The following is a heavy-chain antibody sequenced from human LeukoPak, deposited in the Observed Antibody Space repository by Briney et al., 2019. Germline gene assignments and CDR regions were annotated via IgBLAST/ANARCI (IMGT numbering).Heavy chain of an antibody. Sequence: SETLSLTCTVSGGSISSYYWSWIRQPPGKGLEWIGYIYYGGSTNYNPSLKSRVTISVDTSKNQFSLKLSSVTAADTAVYYCARLLSSWYGDYYYYYGMDVWGQGTTVTVSS. CDR2: IYYGGST. V-gene: IGHV4-59*08. J-gene: IGHJ6*02. CDR3: ARLLSSWYGDYYYYYGMDV. CDR1: GGSISSYY. D-gene: IGHD6-13*01.